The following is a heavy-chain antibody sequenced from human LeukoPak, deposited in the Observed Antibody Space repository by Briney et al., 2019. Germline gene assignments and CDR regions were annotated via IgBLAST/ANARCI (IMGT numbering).Heavy chain of an antibody. CDR1: GGSISSSSYY. CDR3: ARWGGPYGGNSGY. D-gene: IGHD4-23*01. CDR2: IYYSGST. V-gene: IGHV4-39*07. J-gene: IGHJ4*02. Sequence: KPSETLSLTCTVSGGSISSSSYYWGWIRQPPGKGLEWIGSIYYSGSTYYNPSLKSRVTISVDTSKNQFSLKLSSVTAADTAVYYCARWGGPYGGNSGYWGQGTLVTVSS.